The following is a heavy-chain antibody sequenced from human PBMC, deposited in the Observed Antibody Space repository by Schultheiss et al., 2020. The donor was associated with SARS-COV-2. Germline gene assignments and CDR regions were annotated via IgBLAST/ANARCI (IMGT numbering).Heavy chain of an antibody. Sequence: SETLSLTCTVSGGSISSYYWGWIRQPPGKGLEWIANIYHTGSTYYNPSLKSRVTISEDTSKNQFSLKLSSVTAADTAVYYCARHRDYYGSGSPWDFWGQGTLVTVSS. J-gene: IGHJ4*02. D-gene: IGHD3-10*01. CDR1: GGSISSYY. CDR3: ARHRDYYGSGSPWDF. CDR2: IYHTGST. V-gene: IGHV4-39*01.